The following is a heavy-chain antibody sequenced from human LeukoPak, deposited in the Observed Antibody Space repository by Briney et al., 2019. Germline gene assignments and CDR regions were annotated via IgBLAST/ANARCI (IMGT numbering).Heavy chain of an antibody. Sequence: PGGSLRLSCAASGFTFSSYGMHWVRQAPGKGLEWVAVISYDGSNKYYADSVKGRFTISRDNSENTLYLQMNSLRAEDTAVYYCAKDAPSQHDAFDIWGQGTMVTVSS. CDR2: ISYDGSNK. D-gene: IGHD1-1*01. J-gene: IGHJ3*02. V-gene: IGHV3-30*18. CDR1: GFTFSSYG. CDR3: AKDAPSQHDAFDI.